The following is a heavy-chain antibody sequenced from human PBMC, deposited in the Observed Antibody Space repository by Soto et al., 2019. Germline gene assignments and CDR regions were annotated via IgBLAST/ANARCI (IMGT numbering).Heavy chain of an antibody. J-gene: IGHJ4*02. CDR1: GGSISSGGYY. Sequence: SETLSLTCTVSGGSISSGGYYWSWIRQHPGKGLEWIGYIYYSGSTNYNPSLKSRVTISVDTSKNQFSLKLSSVTAADTAVYYFVRGEERLATPPGYCGQGSLVTVSP. V-gene: IGHV4-61*08. D-gene: IGHD6-6*01. CDR2: IYYSGST. CDR3: VRGEERLATPPGY.